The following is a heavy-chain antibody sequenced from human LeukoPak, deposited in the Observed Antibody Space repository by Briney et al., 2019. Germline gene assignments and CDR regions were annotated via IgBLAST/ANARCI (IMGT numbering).Heavy chain of an antibody. V-gene: IGHV1-69*05. D-gene: IGHD2-2*01. CDR2: IIPIFGTA. Sequence: ASVKVSCKASGGTFSSYAISWVRQAPGQGLEWMGGIIPIFGTANYAQKFQGRVTITTDESTSTAYMELSSLRSEDTAVYYCASISREYQLLQPNAFDIWGQGTMATVSS. CDR1: GGTFSSYA. CDR3: ASISREYQLLQPNAFDI. J-gene: IGHJ3*02.